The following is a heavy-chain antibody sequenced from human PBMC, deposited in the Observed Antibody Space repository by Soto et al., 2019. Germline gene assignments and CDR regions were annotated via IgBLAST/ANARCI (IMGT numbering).Heavy chain of an antibody. CDR2: INPNSGGT. J-gene: IGHJ6*02. CDR3: ARGPSLSDFWSGYYSDYYYYYGMDV. Sequence: ASVKVSCKASGYTFTGYYMHWVRQAPGQGXEWMGWINPNSGGTNYAQKFQGRVTMTRDTSISPAYMELSRLRSDDTAVYYCARGPSLSDFWSGYYSDYYYYYGMDVWGQGTTVTVSS. CDR1: GYTFTGYY. D-gene: IGHD3-3*01. V-gene: IGHV1-2*02.